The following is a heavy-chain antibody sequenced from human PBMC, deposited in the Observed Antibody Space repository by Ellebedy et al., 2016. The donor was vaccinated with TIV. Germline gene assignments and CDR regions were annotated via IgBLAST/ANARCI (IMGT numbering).Heavy chain of an antibody. CDR3: AREMLGDNKSFDY. CDR2: INPNSGVT. D-gene: IGHD1-26*01. CDR1: GYTFTGHY. J-gene: IGHJ4*02. Sequence: ASVKVSXXASGYTFTGHYMHWVRQAPGQGPEWVGCINPNSGVTAYPPKSQGRVTVTRDTSVSIVSMDLSSLRSDDTALYYCAREMLGDNKSFDYWGQGTLVTVSS. V-gene: IGHV1-2*02.